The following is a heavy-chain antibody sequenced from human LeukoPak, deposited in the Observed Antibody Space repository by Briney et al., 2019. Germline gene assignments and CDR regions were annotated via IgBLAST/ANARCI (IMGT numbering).Heavy chain of an antibody. D-gene: IGHD6-19*01. Sequence: ASMKVSCKVSGNSVTESPMHWVRQAPGRGLEWMGGFDHEDAETIYAENFQGRLTMTEDTSTHTAFMELSRLTSEDTAVYYCTTRRGSVAVAGYYFNSWGQGTLVTVSS. CDR3: TTRRGSVAVAGYYFNS. CDR1: GNSVTESP. V-gene: IGHV1-24*01. J-gene: IGHJ4*02. CDR2: FDHEDAET.